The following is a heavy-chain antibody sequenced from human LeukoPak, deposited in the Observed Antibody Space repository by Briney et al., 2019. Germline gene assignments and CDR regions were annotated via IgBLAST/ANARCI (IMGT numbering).Heavy chain of an antibody. V-gene: IGHV3-23*01. D-gene: IGHD4-17*01. CDR2: ISGSGDST. J-gene: IGHJ4*02. Sequence: GGSLRLSCAASGFTFSSYAMSWVRQAPGKGLEWVSAISGSGDSTYYADSVKGRFTISRDNSKNTLYLQMNSLRAEDTAVYYCAKDQALRGGDYVDYFDYWGQGTLVTVSS. CDR3: AKDQALRGGDYVDYFDY. CDR1: GFTFSSYA.